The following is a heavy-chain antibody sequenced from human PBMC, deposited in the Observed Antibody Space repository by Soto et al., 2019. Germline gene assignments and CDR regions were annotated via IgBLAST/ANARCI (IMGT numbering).Heavy chain of an antibody. J-gene: IGHJ4*02. V-gene: IGHV4-31*03. CDR2: IYYSGST. CDR3: ARGSTTVTTFLYFDY. CDR1: GGSISSGGYY. D-gene: IGHD4-17*01. Sequence: SETLSLTCTVSGGSISSGGYYWSWIRQHPGKGLEWIGYIYYSGSTYYNPSLKSRVTISVDTSKNQFSLKLSSVTAADTAVYYCARGSTTVTTFLYFDYWGQGTLVTVSS.